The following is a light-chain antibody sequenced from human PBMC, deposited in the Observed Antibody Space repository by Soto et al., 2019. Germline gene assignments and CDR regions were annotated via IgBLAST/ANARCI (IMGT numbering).Light chain of an antibody. CDR3: CSYAGSYTYV. CDR1: NNDVGGYNY. CDR2: DVT. V-gene: IGLV2-11*01. Sequence: QSVLTQPRSVSGSPGQSVTISCTGTNNDVGGYNYVSWYQQYAGKAPKLTIYDVTKRPSGAPDRFSGSKSGNTASLTISGLQAEDEADYYCCSYAGSYTYVFGTGTKVTVL. J-gene: IGLJ1*01.